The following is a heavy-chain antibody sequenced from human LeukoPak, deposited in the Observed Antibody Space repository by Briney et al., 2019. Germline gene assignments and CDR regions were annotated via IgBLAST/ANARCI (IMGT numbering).Heavy chain of an antibody. CDR1: GGSFSGYY. D-gene: IGHD6-13*01. CDR2: INHSGST. J-gene: IGHJ4*02. V-gene: IGHV4-34*01. CDR3: ARGRYLTTLGGAAAGFLDN. Sequence: SETLSLTCAVYGGSFSGYYWSWIRQPPGKGLEWIGEINHSGSTNYNPSLKSRVTISVDTSKNQFSLKLSSVTAADTAVYYCARGRYLTTLGGAAAGFLDNWGQGTLVTVSS.